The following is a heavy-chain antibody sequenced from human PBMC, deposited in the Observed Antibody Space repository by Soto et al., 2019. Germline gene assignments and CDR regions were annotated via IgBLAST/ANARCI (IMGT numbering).Heavy chain of an antibody. Sequence: GGSLRLSCAASGFTFSSYAMSWVRQAPGKGLEWVSAISGNGGTTYDADSVKGRFTISRDNSKNTLYLQMNSLRAEDTAVYYCAKHPSNWNREDYFDLWGQGTLVTVSS. CDR2: ISGNGGTT. J-gene: IGHJ4*02. CDR1: GFTFSSYA. CDR3: AKHPSNWNREDYFDL. V-gene: IGHV3-23*01. D-gene: IGHD1-1*01.